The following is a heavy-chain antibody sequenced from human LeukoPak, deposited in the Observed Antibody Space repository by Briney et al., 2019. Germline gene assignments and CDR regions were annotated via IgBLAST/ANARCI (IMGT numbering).Heavy chain of an antibody. CDR3: ARLIAAAGTRYFDY. V-gene: IGHV4-34*01. D-gene: IGHD6-13*01. CDR1: GGSFSGYY. CDR2: INHSGST. J-gene: IGHJ4*02. Sequence: SETLSLTCAVYGGSFSGYYWSWIRQPPGKGLEWIGEINHSGSTNYNPSLKSRVTISVDTSKNQFSQKLSSVTAADTAVYYCARLIAAAGTRYFDYWGQGTLVTVSS.